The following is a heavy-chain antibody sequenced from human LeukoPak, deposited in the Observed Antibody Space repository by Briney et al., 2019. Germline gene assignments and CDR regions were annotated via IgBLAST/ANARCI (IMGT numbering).Heavy chain of an antibody. CDR1: GGSISSYF. CDR3: ARVLDLSKRGLNAFDI. D-gene: IGHD3-16*01. J-gene: IGHJ3*02. V-gene: IGHV4-59*01. Sequence: PSQTLSLTCTVSGGSISSYFWSWIRHPQQKGKEWDGYVYYSGSTNYPPSIKSRVTISVDTSKKQFSLKLSSATAADTAVYYCARVLDLSKRGLNAFDIWGQGTMVTVSS. CDR2: VYYSGST.